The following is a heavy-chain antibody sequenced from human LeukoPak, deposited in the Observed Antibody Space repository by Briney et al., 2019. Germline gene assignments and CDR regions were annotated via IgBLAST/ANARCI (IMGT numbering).Heavy chain of an antibody. V-gene: IGHV5-51*01. CDR3: ARFVCPVGGSCYSGYYYYGMDV. J-gene: IGHJ6*02. CDR2: IYPGDSDT. Sequence: GESLKISCKGSGYSFTSYWIGWVRQMPGKGLEWMGIIYPGDSDTRYSPSFQGQVTISADKSISTAYLQWSSLKASDTAMYYCARFVCPVGGSCYSGYYYYGMDVWGQGTTVTVSS. D-gene: IGHD2-15*01. CDR1: GYSFTSYW.